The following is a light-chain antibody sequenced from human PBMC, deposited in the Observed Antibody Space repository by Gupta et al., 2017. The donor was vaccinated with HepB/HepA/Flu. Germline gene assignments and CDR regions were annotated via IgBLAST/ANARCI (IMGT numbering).Light chain of an antibody. Sequence: EIVMTQSPATLSVSPGERATLSCRTSQSFSNNLAWYQQKPGGAPRLLIYGASTRATAIPARFSGSGTGTKFTLTISSLQSEDFAVYSCQQYNNWLGTFGQGTKVEIK. CDR1: QSFSNN. J-gene: IGKJ1*01. CDR3: QQYNNWLGT. CDR2: GAS. V-gene: IGKV3-15*01.